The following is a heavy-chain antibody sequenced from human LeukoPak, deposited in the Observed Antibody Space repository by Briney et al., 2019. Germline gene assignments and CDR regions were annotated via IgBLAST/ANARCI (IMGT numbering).Heavy chain of an antibody. CDR3: ARAYYGDRRGYYYYGMDV. V-gene: IGHV3-30*03. J-gene: IGHJ6*04. CDR2: ISYDGSNK. D-gene: IGHD4-17*01. CDR1: GFTFSSYG. Sequence: PGRSLRLSCAASGFTFSSYGMHWVRQAPGKGLEWVAVISYDGSNKYYADSVKGRFTISRDNAKNSLYLQMNSLRAEDTAVYYCARAYYGDRRGYYYYGMDVWGKGTTVTVSS.